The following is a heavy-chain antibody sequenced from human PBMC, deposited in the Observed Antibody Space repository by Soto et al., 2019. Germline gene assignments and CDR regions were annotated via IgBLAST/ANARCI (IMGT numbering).Heavy chain of an antibody. CDR3: VTHSSGSDY. Sequence: GASVKVSCKASGYTFTSYDINWVRQATGQGPEWVGWLNPNSANAGYAQKFQGRVTMTRDTSISTAYMELSSLRSEDTALYYCVTHSSGSDYWGQGTLVTVS. V-gene: IGHV1-8*01. D-gene: IGHD6-19*01. J-gene: IGHJ4*02. CDR1: GYTFTSYD. CDR2: LNPNSANA.